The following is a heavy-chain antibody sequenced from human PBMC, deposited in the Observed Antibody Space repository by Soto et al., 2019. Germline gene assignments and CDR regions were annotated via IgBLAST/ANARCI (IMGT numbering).Heavy chain of an antibody. CDR1: GGSISSGGYS. CDR2: IYHSGST. D-gene: IGHD2-21*01. CDR3: VGGNVVAIVY. V-gene: IGHV4-30-2*01. Sequence: SETLSLTCAVSGGSISSGGYSWSWIRQPPGKGLEWIGYIYHSGSTYYNPSLKSRVTISVDRSKNQFSLKLSSVTAADTAVYYRVGGNVVAIVYWGKGTLVTGSS. J-gene: IGHJ4*02.